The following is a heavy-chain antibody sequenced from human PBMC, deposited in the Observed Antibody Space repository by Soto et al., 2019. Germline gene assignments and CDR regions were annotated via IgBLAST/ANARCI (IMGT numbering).Heavy chain of an antibody. CDR3: ASAGNAPPYGDYVYVAGTLDY. Sequence: GGSLRLSCAASGFTFSSYGMHWVRQAPGKGLEWVAVIWYDGSNKYYADSVKGRFTISRDNSKNTVFLQMNSLRAEDTAVYYCASAGNAPPYGDYVYVAGTLDYWGQGTLVTVSS. J-gene: IGHJ4*02. CDR1: GFTFSSYG. D-gene: IGHD4-17*01. V-gene: IGHV3-33*01. CDR2: IWYDGSNK.